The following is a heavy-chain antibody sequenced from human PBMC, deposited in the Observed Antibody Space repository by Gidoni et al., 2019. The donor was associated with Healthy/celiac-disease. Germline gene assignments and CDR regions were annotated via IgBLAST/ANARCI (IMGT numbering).Heavy chain of an antibody. CDR3: ARSVDGARYYFDY. D-gene: IGHD1-26*01. V-gene: IGHV4-39*01. J-gene: IGHJ4*02. Sequence: SRVTISVDTSKNQFSLKPSSVTAADTAVYYCARSVDGARYYFDYWGQGTLVTVSS.